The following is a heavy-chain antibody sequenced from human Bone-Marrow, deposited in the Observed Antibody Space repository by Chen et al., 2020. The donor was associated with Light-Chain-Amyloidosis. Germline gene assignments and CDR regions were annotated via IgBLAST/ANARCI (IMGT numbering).Heavy chain of an antibody. CDR2: MSDDGVVE. V-gene: IGHV3-30*03. D-gene: IGHD4-17*01. Sequence: QVPLVESGGGVVQPGTSLRLSCAGSGFTTHAVHWVRQAPGKGLQWFAAMSDDGVVEDYAGFVKGRFIISRDNDKETVYLQMNSLREEDTAVYYCATPDSPVTEDYFDYWGQGTQVSVSS. J-gene: IGHJ4*02. CDR3: ATPDSPVTEDYFDY. CDR1: GFTTHA.